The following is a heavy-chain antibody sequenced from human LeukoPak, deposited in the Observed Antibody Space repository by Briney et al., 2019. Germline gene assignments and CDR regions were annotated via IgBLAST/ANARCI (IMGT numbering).Heavy chain of an antibody. Sequence: GGSLRLSCAASGVTFSSYGMHWVRQAPGKGLGCVAVIWYDGSNKYYADSVKGRFTISRDNSKNTLYLQMNSLRAEDTAVYYCAREYGDYAGTDYWGQGTLVTVSS. CDR3: AREYGDYAGTDY. CDR2: IWYDGSNK. V-gene: IGHV3-33*01. CDR1: GVTFSSYG. D-gene: IGHD4-17*01. J-gene: IGHJ4*02.